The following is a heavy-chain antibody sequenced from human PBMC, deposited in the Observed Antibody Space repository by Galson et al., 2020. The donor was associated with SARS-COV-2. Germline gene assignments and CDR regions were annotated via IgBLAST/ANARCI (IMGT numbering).Heavy chain of an antibody. CDR2: ISAYNDNT. CDR3: ARTDTIEYYYGSGTEPLVDY. V-gene: IGHV1-18*01. D-gene: IGHD3-10*01. J-gene: IGHJ4*02. Sequence: ASVKVSCKASGYTFTSYGISWVRQAPGQRLEWMGWISAYNDNTKYAQNLQGRVTMTTDTSTATAYMELRSLRSDETAVFYCARTDTIEYYYGSGTEPLVDYWGQGTLVTVSS. CDR1: GYTFTSYG.